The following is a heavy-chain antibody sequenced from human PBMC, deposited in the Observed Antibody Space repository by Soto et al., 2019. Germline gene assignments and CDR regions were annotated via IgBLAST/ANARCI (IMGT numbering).Heavy chain of an antibody. Sequence: ESGGVLVQPGGSLRLSCVASGFTFDSHWMHWVRQAPGEGLVWVSRIKTDGYAAAYADSVKGRFTICRDNTKNTVYLQMNSLRAEDTAVYFCVRESGVAADCWGQGTLVTVSS. CDR2: IKTDGYAA. D-gene: IGHD6-19*01. CDR3: VRESGVAADC. V-gene: IGHV3-74*01. CDR1: GFTFDSHW. J-gene: IGHJ4*02.